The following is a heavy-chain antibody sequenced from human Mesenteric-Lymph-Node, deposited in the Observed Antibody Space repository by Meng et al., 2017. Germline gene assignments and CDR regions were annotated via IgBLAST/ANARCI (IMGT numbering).Heavy chain of an antibody. CDR2: IKGDGSDK. Sequence: GGSLRLSCAASGFAFSNCWMSWVRQFPGQGLEWVANIKGDGSDKTYVDSVKGRFSISRDNAKNSVFLQMNSLKVDDTAVYYCATRSMAGSFEYWGQGTLVTVSS. J-gene: IGHJ4*02. CDR3: ATRSMAGSFEY. D-gene: IGHD6-19*01. V-gene: IGHV3-7*01. CDR1: GFAFSNCW.